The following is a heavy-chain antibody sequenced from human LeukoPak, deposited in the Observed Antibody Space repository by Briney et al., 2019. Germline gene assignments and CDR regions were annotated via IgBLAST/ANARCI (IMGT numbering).Heavy chain of an antibody. Sequence: PGGSLRLSCAASGFTFSSYAMHWVRQAPGKGLEWVAVISYDGSNKYYADSVKGRFTISRDNSKNTLYLQMNSLRAEDTAVYYCARESAEDIVVVVAATRFDYWGQGTLVTVSS. CDR3: ARESAEDIVVVVAATRFDY. CDR1: GFTFSSYA. D-gene: IGHD2-15*01. J-gene: IGHJ4*02. V-gene: IGHV3-30-3*01. CDR2: ISYDGSNK.